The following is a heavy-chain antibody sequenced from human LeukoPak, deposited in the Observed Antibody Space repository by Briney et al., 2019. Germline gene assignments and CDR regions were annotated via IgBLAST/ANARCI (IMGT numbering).Heavy chain of an antibody. J-gene: IGHJ4*02. V-gene: IGHV3-30*04. Sequence: GGALRLSCAASGFTFKRYAMHWVRQAPGKGLEWVTKMSYDGNFTYYSDSVKGRFTISRDNSDDTLYLQMNSLRADDTTIYYCARGRSVYGSGSYSDYWGQGTLVTVSS. CDR1: GFTFKRYA. CDR3: ARGRSVYGSGSYSDY. D-gene: IGHD3-10*01. CDR2: MSYDGNFT.